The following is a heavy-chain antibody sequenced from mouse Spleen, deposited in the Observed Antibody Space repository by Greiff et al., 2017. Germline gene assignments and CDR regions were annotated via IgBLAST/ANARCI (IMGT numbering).Heavy chain of an antibody. Sequence: VQGVESGGGLVQPGGSLKLSCATSGFTFSDYYMYWVRQTPEKRLEWVAYISNGGGSTYYPDTVKGRFTISRDNAKNTLYLQMSRLKSEDTAMYYCARHPYYYGSPYAMDYWGQGTSVTVSS. J-gene: IGHJ4*01. CDR1: GFTFSDYY. CDR3: ARHPYYYGSPYAMDY. V-gene: IGHV5-12*02. D-gene: IGHD1-1*01. CDR2: ISNGGGST.